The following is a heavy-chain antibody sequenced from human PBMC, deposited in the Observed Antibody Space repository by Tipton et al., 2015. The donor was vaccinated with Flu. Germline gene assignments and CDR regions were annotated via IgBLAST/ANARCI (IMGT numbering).Heavy chain of an antibody. D-gene: IGHD2-2*02. CDR2: IYTSGST. CDR1: GGSISSSSYY. CDR3: ARGYLLDY. V-gene: IGHV4-61*02. J-gene: IGHJ4*02. Sequence: TLSLTCTVSGGSISSSSYYWGWIRQPAGKGLEWIGRIYTSGSTNYNPSLKSRVTMSVDTSKNQFSLKLSSVTAADTAVYYCARGYLLDYWGQGTLVTVSS.